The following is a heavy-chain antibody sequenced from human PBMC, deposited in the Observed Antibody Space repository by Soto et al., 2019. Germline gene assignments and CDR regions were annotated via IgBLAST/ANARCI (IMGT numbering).Heavy chain of an antibody. J-gene: IGHJ4*02. CDR2: ISAYNGNT. D-gene: IGHD6-13*01. CDR3: ARASSSSCHDY. CDR1: GYTFTSYG. Sequence: QVQLVQSGAEVKKPGASVKVSCKASGYTFTSYGISWVRQAPEQGLEWMGWISAYNGNTNYAQKLQGRVTMTSDTSTSKANMELRVLRSDDTAVYYCARASSSSCHDYWGPGSLVTFSS. V-gene: IGHV1-18*01.